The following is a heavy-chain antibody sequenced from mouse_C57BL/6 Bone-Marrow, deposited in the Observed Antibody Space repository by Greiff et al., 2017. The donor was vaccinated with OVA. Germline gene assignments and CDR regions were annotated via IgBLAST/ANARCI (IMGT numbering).Heavy chain of an antibody. CDR1: GFSLTSYG. Sequence: VQVVESGPGLVAPSQSLSITCTVSGFSLTSYGVDWVRQPPEKGLEWLGVIWGGGSTNYNSALMSGLSISKDNSKSQVCLKMNSLQTDDTAMYYCAAIYYDYAWFADWGQGTLVTVSA. CDR2: IWGGGST. V-gene: IGHV2-9*01. D-gene: IGHD2-4*01. J-gene: IGHJ3*01. CDR3: AAIYYDYAWFAD.